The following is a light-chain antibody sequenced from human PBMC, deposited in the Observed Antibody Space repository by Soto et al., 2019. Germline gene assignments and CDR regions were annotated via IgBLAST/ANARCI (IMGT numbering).Light chain of an antibody. CDR1: QSISNH. CDR2: STS. CDR3: LQHYTYPRT. V-gene: IGKV1-17*01. J-gene: IGKJ1*01. Sequence: DIQMTPSPSSLSASLEAVVIIACRSSQSISNHLNWYQQKPGRAPERLIYSTSSLQSGAPSRFSGSGSGTEFSLTITSLQPEDFATYYCLQHYTYPRTFGQGTKVDIK.